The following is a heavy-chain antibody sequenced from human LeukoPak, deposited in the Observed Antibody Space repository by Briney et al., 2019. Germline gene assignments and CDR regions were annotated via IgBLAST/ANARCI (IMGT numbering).Heavy chain of an antibody. Sequence: SETLSLTCTVSGGSISSYYWSWIRQPPGKGLEWIGYIYYSGSTNYNPSLKSRVTISVDTSKNQFSLKLSSVTAADTAVYFCAQLPPYDILTGDGEFDYWGQGTLVTVSS. CDR3: AQLPPYDILTGDGEFDY. V-gene: IGHV4-59*01. J-gene: IGHJ4*02. CDR1: GGSISSYY. CDR2: IYYSGST. D-gene: IGHD3-9*01.